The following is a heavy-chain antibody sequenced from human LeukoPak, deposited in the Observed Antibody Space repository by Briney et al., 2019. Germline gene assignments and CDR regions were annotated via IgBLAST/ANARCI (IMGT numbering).Heavy chain of an antibody. D-gene: IGHD6-19*01. CDR2: LFPSGTL. CDR3: ATNIEVAYYNYAMNV. J-gene: IGHJ6*02. Sequence: SETLSHTCTVSGGPISNYHWSWFRQPAGKGLEFIGRLFPSGTLNYSPSLKRRLTMSVDTAKNQVSLELRSVTAADTAVYYCATNIEVAYYNYAMNVWGQGTTVTVSS. V-gene: IGHV4-4*07. CDR1: GGPISNYH.